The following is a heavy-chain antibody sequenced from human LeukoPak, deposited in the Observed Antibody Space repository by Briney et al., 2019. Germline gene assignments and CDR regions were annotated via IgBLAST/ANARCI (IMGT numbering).Heavy chain of an antibody. CDR3: ARQQLVRGNYYYGMDV. CDR1: GFTFSSYG. CDR2: IWYDGSNK. J-gene: IGHJ6*02. Sequence: PGGSLRLSCAASGFTFSSYGMHWVRQAPGKGLEWVAVIWYDGSNKYYADSVKGRFTISRDNSKNTLYLQMNSLRAEDTAVYYCARQQLVRGNYYYGMDVWGQGTTVTVSS. V-gene: IGHV3-33*01. D-gene: IGHD6-13*01.